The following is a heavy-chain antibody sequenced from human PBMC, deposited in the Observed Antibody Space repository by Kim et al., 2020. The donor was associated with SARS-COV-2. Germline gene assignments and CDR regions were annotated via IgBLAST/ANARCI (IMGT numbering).Heavy chain of an antibody. CDR1: GFTVISNY. V-gene: IGHV3-53*01. D-gene: IGHD4-17*01. CDR3: ARRNKYGEPAY. J-gene: IGHJ4*02. CDR2: IYSGGST. Sequence: GGSLRLSCAASGFTVISNYMSWVRQAPGKGLEWVSVIYSGGSTYYAASVKGRFTISRDNSKNTLYLQMNSRRAEDTAVYYYARRNKYGEPAYCGKGT.